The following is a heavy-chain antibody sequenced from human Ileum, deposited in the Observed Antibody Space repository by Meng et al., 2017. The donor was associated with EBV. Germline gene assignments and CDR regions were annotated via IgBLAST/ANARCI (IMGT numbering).Heavy chain of an antibody. D-gene: IGHD3-22*01. Sequence: LASGPGYVQPLASLSLPRAVSGGSISRSNWWSWVRQAPGKGLEWIGEIHHTETTNYNPSLKSRVTISVDKSKNQFSLKLSSVTAADTAVYYCARESYSDSSGYYSLDYWGQGSLVTVSS. J-gene: IGHJ4*02. CDR3: ARESYSDSSGYYSLDY. CDR2: IHHTETT. V-gene: IGHV4-4*02. CDR1: GGSISRSNW.